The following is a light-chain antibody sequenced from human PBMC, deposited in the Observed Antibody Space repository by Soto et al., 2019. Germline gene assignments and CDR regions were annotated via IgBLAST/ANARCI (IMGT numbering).Light chain of an antibody. J-gene: IGKJ1*01. CDR1: QRFXSH. Sequence: IAITHSPATLSVSRGESATLSCRDSQRFXSHLVWYQQKPGQAPRILXDGASSRDRGGPDRLSGSGSGTEFTLTISSLHSEYFAVYYCQQYKSGTRTFGHGTKVDIK. CDR3: QQYKSGTRT. V-gene: IGKV3D-15*01. CDR2: GAS.